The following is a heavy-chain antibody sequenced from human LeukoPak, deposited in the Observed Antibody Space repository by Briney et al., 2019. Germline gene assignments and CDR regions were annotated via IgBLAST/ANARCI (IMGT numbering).Heavy chain of an antibody. CDR2: VSGSGRYT. V-gene: IGHV3-23*01. CDR1: GFTFSSYA. Sequence: GGSLRLSCAASGFTFSSYAMNWVRQAPGKGLEWVSAVSGSGRYTYYADSVKGRFTISRDNSKNTLFLQMNSLKAEDTAVYYCANNQGLTTLSAFDIWGQGTMVTVSS. D-gene: IGHD2/OR15-2a*01. J-gene: IGHJ3*02. CDR3: ANNQGLTTLSAFDI.